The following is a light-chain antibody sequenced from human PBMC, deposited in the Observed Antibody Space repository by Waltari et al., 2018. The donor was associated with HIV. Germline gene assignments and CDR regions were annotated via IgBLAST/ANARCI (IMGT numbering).Light chain of an antibody. CDR1: RSNIGAGFD. CDR3: QSYDRSLSGYVV. CDR2: GKS. Sequence: QSLLTQPPSVSGAPGQRVTISCTGSRSNIGAGFDVHWYQQLPGTVPKLLIYGKSNRPSGVPHRFSGSKSGTSASLAITGLQAEDEADYYCQSYDRSLSGYVVFGGGTKLTVL. V-gene: IGLV1-40*01. J-gene: IGLJ2*01.